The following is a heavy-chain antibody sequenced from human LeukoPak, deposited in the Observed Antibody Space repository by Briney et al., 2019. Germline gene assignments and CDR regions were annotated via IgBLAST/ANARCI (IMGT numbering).Heavy chain of an antibody. V-gene: IGHV1-69*04. CDR2: IIPILGIA. D-gene: IGHD3-22*01. Sequence: SVKVSCKASGGTFSSYAISWVRQAPGQGLEWMGRIIPILGIANYAQKFQGRVTITADKSTSTAYMELSSLRSEDTAVYYCARGPPYYYDSSGYSRGAFDIWGQGTMVTVSS. CDR3: ARGPPYYYDSSGYSRGAFDI. CDR1: GGTFSSYA. J-gene: IGHJ3*02.